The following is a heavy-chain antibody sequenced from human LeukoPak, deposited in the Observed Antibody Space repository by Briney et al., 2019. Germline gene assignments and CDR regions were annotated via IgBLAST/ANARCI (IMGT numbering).Heavy chain of an antibody. Sequence: RPSETLSLTCTVSGGSISSYYWSWIRQPPGKGLEWIGYIYYSGSTNYNPSLKSRVTISVDTSKNQFSLKLSSVTAADTAVYYCARVADSSGWYYFDYWGQGTLVTVSS. J-gene: IGHJ4*02. CDR1: GGSISSYY. V-gene: IGHV4-59*01. D-gene: IGHD6-19*01. CDR3: ARVADSSGWYYFDY. CDR2: IYYSGST.